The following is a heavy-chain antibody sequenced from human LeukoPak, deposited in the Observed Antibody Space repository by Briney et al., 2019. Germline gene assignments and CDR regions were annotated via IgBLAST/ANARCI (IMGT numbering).Heavy chain of an antibody. V-gene: IGHV4-39*01. CDR2: FYYRGST. D-gene: IGHD1-26*01. J-gene: IGHJ4*02. Sequence: SETLSLTCTVSGGSISSSNYYWAWIRQPPGKGLEYIGTFYYRGSTYYNPSLKSRATISVDTSKNQFSLRLSSVTAADTAVYYCVRIMVGGTNYFDYWGQGTLVTVYS. CDR3: VRIMVGGTNYFDY. CDR1: GGSISSSNYY.